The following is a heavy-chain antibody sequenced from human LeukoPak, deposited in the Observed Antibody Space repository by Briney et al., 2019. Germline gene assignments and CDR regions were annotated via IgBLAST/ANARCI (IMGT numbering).Heavy chain of an antibody. D-gene: IGHD2-15*01. J-gene: IGHJ4*02. V-gene: IGHV3-33*01. CDR3: ASPRHNYCEGGSCFYFDY. CDR1: GFTFTSHG. Sequence: PGGSLRLSCEASGFTFTSHGFHWVRQAPGKGLEWVAVIWYDGSQKYYVDSVKGRVTISRDNSKNTLYLQMDSLRDEDTAMYYCASPRHNYCEGGSCFYFDYWGQGTLVTVSS. CDR2: IWYDGSQK.